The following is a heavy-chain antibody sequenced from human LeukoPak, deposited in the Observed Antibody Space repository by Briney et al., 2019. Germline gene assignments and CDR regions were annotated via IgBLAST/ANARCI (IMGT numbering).Heavy chain of an antibody. CDR1: GFTFDDYA. CDR3: AREGGPPGGNWFDP. CDR2: ISWNSGSI. Sequence: GGSLRLSCAASGFTFDDYAMHWVRQAPGKGLEWVSGISWNSGSIGYADSVKGQFTISRDNAKNSLYLQMNSLRAEDTALYYCAREGGPPGGNWFDPWGQGTLVTVSS. J-gene: IGHJ5*02. V-gene: IGHV3-9*01. D-gene: IGHD3-10*01.